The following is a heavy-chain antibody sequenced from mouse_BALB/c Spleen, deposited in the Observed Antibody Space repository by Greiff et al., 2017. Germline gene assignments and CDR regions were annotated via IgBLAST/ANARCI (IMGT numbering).Heavy chain of an antibody. D-gene: IGHD1-1*01. CDR1: GFTFSSYA. V-gene: IGHV5-6-5*01. Sequence: EVKLVESGGGLVKPGGSLKLSCAASGFTFSSYAMSWVRQTPEKRLEWVASISRGGSTYYPDSVKGRFTISRDNARNILYLQMSSLRSEDTAMYYCARDGGLRFDYWGQGTTLTVSS. J-gene: IGHJ2*01. CDR3: ARDGGLRFDY. CDR2: ISRGGST.